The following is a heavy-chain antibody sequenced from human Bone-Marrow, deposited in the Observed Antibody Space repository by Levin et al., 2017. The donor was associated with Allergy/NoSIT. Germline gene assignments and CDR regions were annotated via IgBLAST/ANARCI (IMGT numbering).Heavy chain of an antibody. CDR1: GGSISSGGYY. CDR2: IYTGGAT. Sequence: SETLSLTCTVSGGSISSGGYYWSWIRQPAGKGLEWIGRIYTGGATDYHASFESRVTISLDTSGSQFSLKMTSVTAADTAIYFCARDSGTNWIDRLGMGWFDPWGQGILVTVSS. CDR3: ARDSGTNWIDRLGMGWFDP. V-gene: IGHV4-61*02. D-gene: IGHD3-10*01. J-gene: IGHJ5*02.